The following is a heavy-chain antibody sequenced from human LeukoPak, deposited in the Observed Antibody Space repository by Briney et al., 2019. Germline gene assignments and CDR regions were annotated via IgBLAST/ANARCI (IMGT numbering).Heavy chain of an antibody. V-gene: IGHV1-2*02. D-gene: IGHD3-22*01. CDR3: ARDSGLGVYFDY. Sequence: ASVKVSCKASGYTFTGYDMHWVRQAPGQGLEWMGWINPNSGGTNYAQKFQGRVTMTRDTSISTAYMELSRLRSDDTAVYYCARDSGLGVYFDYWGQGTLVTVSS. CDR1: GYTFTGYD. CDR2: INPNSGGT. J-gene: IGHJ4*02.